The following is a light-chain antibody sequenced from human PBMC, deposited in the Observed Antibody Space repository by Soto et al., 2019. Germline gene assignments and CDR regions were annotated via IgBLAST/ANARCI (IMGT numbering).Light chain of an antibody. CDR3: QQYNSYSRT. V-gene: IGKV1-5*01. Sequence: DIKMTQAPSTVSASVGDRFTITCLASQSISSWLAWYQQKPGKAPKLLIYDASSLESGVPSRFSGSGSGTEFTLTVSSLQPDYFATYFCQQYNSYSRTFGQGTKVDIK. CDR1: QSISSW. J-gene: IGKJ1*01. CDR2: DAS.